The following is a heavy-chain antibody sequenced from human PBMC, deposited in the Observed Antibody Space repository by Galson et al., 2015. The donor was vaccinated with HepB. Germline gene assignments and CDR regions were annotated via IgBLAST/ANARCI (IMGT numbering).Heavy chain of an antibody. J-gene: IGHJ4*02. Sequence: SLRLSCAASGFSFRSYVMYWVRQAPGKGLEYVSGINHNGATTYYADSVKGRFTISRDNSKNTLYIQMSGLKTEDTAVYYSVKRGFGYYDSSGSLDYWGQGALVTVSS. V-gene: IGHV3-64D*06. CDR2: INHNGATT. CDR1: GFSFRSYV. CDR3: VKRGFGYYDSSGSLDY. D-gene: IGHD3-22*01.